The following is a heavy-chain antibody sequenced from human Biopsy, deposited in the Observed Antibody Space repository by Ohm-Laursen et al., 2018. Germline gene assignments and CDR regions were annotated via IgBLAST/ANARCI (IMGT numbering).Heavy chain of an antibody. CDR2: MSPNTGNT. D-gene: IGHD1-26*01. V-gene: IGHV1-8*01. J-gene: IGHJ4*02. Sequence: ASVTVSCKASGYTFTSHDINWVRQATGPGLEWMGWMSPNTGNTVYAQRFQDRVTMTSDTSTGTAYMELTSLTSDDTAVYFCARWETTLGRGLDSWGQGTLVAVSS. CDR1: GYTFTSHD. CDR3: ARWETTLGRGLDS.